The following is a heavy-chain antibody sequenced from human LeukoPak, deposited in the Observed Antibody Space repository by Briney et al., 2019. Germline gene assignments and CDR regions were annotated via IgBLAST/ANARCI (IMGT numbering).Heavy chain of an antibody. V-gene: IGHV3-66*01. CDR2: IYSGGST. J-gene: IGHJ4*02. CDR3: ASGWFGFY. CDR1: GFTVSSNY. Sequence: GGSLSLSCAASGFTVSSNYMSWVRQAPGKGLEWVSFIYSGGSTYYADSVKGRFTISRDNSKNTPYLQMNSRRAENTAVYYCASGWFGFYWGQGTLVTVSS. D-gene: IGHD3-10*01.